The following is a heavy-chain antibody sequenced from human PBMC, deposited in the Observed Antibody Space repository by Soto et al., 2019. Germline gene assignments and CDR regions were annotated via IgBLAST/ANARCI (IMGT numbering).Heavy chain of an antibody. Sequence: SVKVSCKVSGSRFSNYVISWVRQAPGHGLEWLGRIIPIFNSTKYAQSFQGRVTITADKSTSTASLELSSLRSDDTAVYYCAREGRGKKAGYNGLVSLGYWGQGTLVTAPQ. CDR1: GSRFSNYV. CDR2: IIPIFNST. V-gene: IGHV1-69*06. J-gene: IGHJ4*02. CDR3: AREGRGKKAGYNGLVSLGY. D-gene: IGHD2-2*02.